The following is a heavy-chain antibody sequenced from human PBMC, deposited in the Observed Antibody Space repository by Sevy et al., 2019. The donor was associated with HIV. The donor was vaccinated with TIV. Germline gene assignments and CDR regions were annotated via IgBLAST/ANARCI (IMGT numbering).Heavy chain of an antibody. D-gene: IGHD2-15*01. CDR2: INHSRST. V-gene: IGHV4-34*01. CDR3: ARVVVVVVAANRYYYYGMDV. J-gene: IGHJ6*02. CDR1: GGSFSGYY. Sequence: SETLSLTCAVYGGSFSGYYWSRIRQPPGKGLEWIGEINHSRSTNYNPSLKSRVTISVDTSKNQFSLKLSSVTAADTAVYYCARVVVVVVAANRYYYYGMDVWGQGTTVTVSS.